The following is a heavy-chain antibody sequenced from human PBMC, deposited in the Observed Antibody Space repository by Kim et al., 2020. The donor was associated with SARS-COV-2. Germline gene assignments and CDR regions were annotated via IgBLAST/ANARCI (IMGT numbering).Heavy chain of an antibody. CDR3: ARAFGEGAFDI. V-gene: IGHV1-2*04. D-gene: IGHD3-10*01. CDR2: T. J-gene: IGHJ3*02. Sequence: TNYAQKFQGWVTMTRDTSISTAYMELSRLRSDDTAVYYCARAFGEGAFDIWGQGTMVTVSS.